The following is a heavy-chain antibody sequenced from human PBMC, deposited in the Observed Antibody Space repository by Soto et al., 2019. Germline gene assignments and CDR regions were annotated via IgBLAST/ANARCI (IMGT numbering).Heavy chain of an antibody. CDR1: GFTFTRYS. Sequence: KPGGSLRLSCAASGFTFTRYSMNWARQAPGKGLEWVSSISSTTNYIYYGDSMKGRFTISRDNAKNSLYLEMNSLRAEDTAVYYCARECEDLTSNFDYWGQGTLVAVSS. V-gene: IGHV3-21*06. CDR2: ISSTTNYI. CDR3: ARECEDLTSNFDY. J-gene: IGHJ4*01.